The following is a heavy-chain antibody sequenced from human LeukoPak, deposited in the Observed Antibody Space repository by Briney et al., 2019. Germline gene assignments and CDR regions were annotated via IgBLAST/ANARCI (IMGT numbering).Heavy chain of an antibody. CDR3: ARVDSTYGYAGGNYFDS. D-gene: IGHD5-18*01. V-gene: IGHV4-38-2*02. J-gene: IGHJ4*02. CDR1: DDSITIYY. Sequence: SETLSLTCSVSDDSITIYYWGWIRQPPGKGLEWIGSIYHSGRTFYNPSLKSRVTISVDTSKNQFSLKLSSVTAADTAVYYCARVDSTYGYAGGNYFDSWGQGTLVTVSS. CDR2: IYHSGRT.